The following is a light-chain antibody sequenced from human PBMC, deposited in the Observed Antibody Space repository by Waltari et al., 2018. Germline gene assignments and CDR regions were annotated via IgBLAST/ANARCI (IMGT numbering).Light chain of an antibody. CDR3: NSRDTRGNHVL. CDR1: RLRILS. CDR2: DEN. V-gene: IGLV3-19*01. J-gene: IGLJ2*01. Sequence: SSALTQHPAMSVALGQTVTLTCRGQRLRILSANKYQQKPGQAPLLVLYDENKRPSGIPDRFSGSSSGSSASLIITGAQAEDEAAYYCNSRDTRGNHVLFGGGTKLTVL.